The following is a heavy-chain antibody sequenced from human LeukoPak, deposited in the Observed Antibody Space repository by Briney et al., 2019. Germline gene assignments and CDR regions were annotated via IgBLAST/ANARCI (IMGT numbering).Heavy chain of an antibody. CDR3: ARDYCSSTSCYYFDY. Sequence: GGSLRLSCTASGFTFSSYWMTWVRQAPGKGLEWVANIKQDGSEKYYVDSVKCRFTISRDNAKNSLYLQMNSLRAEDTAVYYCARDYCSSTSCYYFDYWGQGTLVTVSS. D-gene: IGHD2-2*01. J-gene: IGHJ4*02. CDR1: GFTFSSYW. V-gene: IGHV3-7*01. CDR2: IKQDGSEK.